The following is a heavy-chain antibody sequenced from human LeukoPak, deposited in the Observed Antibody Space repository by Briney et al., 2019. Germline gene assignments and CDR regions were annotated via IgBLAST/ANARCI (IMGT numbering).Heavy chain of an antibody. CDR1: GFTFSSYS. D-gene: IGHD3-22*01. V-gene: IGHV3-21*01. Sequence: GGSLRLSCAASGFTFSSYSVNWVRQAPGKGLEWVSSISSSSSYIYYADSVKGRFTISRDNAKNSLYLQMNSLRAEDTAVYYCARPDNYYDSSGYYYDYWGQGTLVTVSS. J-gene: IGHJ4*02. CDR2: ISSSSSYI. CDR3: ARPDNYYDSSGYYYDY.